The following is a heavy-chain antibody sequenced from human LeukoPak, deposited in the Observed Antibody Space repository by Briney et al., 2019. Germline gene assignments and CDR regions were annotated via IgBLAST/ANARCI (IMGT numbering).Heavy chain of an antibody. D-gene: IGHD6-13*01. CDR3: ARGRRKIAAAGGAFDI. CDR2: SNPNSCGT. V-gene: IGHV1-2*02. CDR1: VYTFNSYF. Sequence: ASVKVSCKASVYTFNSYFMHWVRQAPGQGLEWMGWSNPNSCGTNYAQQFQGRVTMTRDTSISTAYLELSRLRSDDTAVYYCARGRRKIAAAGGAFDIWGQGTMVTVSS. J-gene: IGHJ3*02.